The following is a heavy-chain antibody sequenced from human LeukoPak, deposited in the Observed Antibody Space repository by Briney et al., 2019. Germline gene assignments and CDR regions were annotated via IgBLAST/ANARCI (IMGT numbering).Heavy chain of an antibody. Sequence: QPGRPLRLSCTSSGFTFSSYWMHWVRQAPGKGLVWVSRIKSDGSRTNYADSVKGRFTISRDNAKNTLYLQMNSLRAEDSVVYYCVRDTIVGATTFDCWGQGTLVTVSS. D-gene: IGHD1-26*01. CDR2: IKSDGSRT. V-gene: IGHV3-74*01. J-gene: IGHJ4*02. CDR1: GFTFSSYW. CDR3: VRDTIVGATTFDC.